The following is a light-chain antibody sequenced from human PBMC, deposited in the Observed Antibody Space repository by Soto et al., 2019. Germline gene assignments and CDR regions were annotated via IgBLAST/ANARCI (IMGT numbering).Light chain of an antibody. CDR3: QQSYNTPP. CDR1: QTISSY. J-gene: IGKJ5*01. V-gene: IGKV1-39*01. Sequence: DIQMTQSPSSLSASVGDRVTITCRASQTISSYLNWYQQKPGKAPNLLIYAASSLRSGVPSKFSVSGSGTDFTLTISSLQPEDAATYYCQQSYNTPPFGQGTRLEIK. CDR2: AAS.